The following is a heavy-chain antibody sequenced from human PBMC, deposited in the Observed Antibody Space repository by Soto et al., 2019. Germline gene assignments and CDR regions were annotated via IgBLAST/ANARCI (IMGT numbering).Heavy chain of an antibody. CDR1: GYTFTSYG. CDR2: ISAYNGNT. CDR3: GLFRRSPAYYGMDV. J-gene: IGHJ6*02. V-gene: IGHV1-18*01. Sequence: QVQLVQSGAEVKKPGASVKVSCKASGYTFTSYGISWVRQAPGQGLEWMGWISAYNGNTNYAQKLEGRVTMTTDTSTSTAYMELRSLRSDDTAVYYCGLFRRSPAYYGMDVWGQGTTVTVSS. D-gene: IGHD2-15*01.